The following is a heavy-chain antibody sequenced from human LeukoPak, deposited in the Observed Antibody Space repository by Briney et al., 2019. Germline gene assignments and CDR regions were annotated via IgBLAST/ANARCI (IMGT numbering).Heavy chain of an antibody. CDR3: ARALVYYDSSGYYYFSAFDI. CDR1: GYTFTSYG. V-gene: IGHV1-18*03. J-gene: IGHJ3*02. D-gene: IGHD3-22*01. Sequence: ASVKVSCKASGYTFTSYGINWVRQAPGQGLEWMGWISAYNGNTNYAQKFQGRVTMTTDTSTSTAYMELSSLRSEDMAVYYCARALVYYDSSGYYYFSAFDIWGQGTMVTVSS. CDR2: ISAYNGNT.